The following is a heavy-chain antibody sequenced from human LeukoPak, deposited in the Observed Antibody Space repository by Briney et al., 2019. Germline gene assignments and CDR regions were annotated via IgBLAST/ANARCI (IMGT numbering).Heavy chain of an antibody. Sequence: PSETLSLTCTVSGGSISSYYWSWIRQPPGKGLEWIGYIYYSGSTNYNPSLKSRVTISVDTSKNQFSLKLSSVTAADTAVYYRARHQFPSYYYDSSGSIDAFDIWGQGTMVTVSS. CDR1: GGSISSYY. D-gene: IGHD3-22*01. J-gene: IGHJ3*02. CDR3: ARHQFPSYYYDSSGSIDAFDI. V-gene: IGHV4-59*08. CDR2: IYYSGST.